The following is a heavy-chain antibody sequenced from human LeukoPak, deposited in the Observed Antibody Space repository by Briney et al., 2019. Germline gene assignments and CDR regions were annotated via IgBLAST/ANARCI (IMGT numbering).Heavy chain of an antibody. CDR2: IGGSGTI. J-gene: IGHJ4*02. D-gene: IGHD3/OR15-3a*01. CDR1: GFTFSDHS. Sequence: GGSLRLSCAASGFTFSDHSMSWIRQAPGKGLEWVSYIGGSGTIFYADSVKGRFTISRDNAQSSLYLQMNSVRAEDTAVYYCARVGLGTREFDYWGQGTLVTVSS. CDR3: ARVGLGTREFDY. V-gene: IGHV3-11*04.